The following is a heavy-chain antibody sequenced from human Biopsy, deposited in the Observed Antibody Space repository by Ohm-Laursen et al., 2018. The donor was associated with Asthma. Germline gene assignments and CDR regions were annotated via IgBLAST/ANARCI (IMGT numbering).Heavy chain of an antibody. CDR2: HDHEEGGT. CDR3: ASDFPKDYVRYNFQF. CDR1: GYSLTDLS. Sequence: SSVKVSCKISGYSLTDLSMHWVRQAPGQGFEWMGGHDHEEGGTVNARRFQGRVTMTEDTSTDTAYMELSSLSSDDTAVYYCASDFPKDYVRYNFQFWGQGTLVTVSS. V-gene: IGHV1-24*01. J-gene: IGHJ4*02. D-gene: IGHD4-17*01.